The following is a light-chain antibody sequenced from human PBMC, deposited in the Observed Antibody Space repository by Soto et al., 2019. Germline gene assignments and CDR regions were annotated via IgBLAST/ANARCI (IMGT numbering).Light chain of an antibody. CDR2: DAS. V-gene: IGKV1-33*01. CDR1: QDISHY. J-gene: IGKJ2*01. Sequence: DIQMTQSPSSLSASVGDRVTITCQASQDISHYLNWYQQKPGKPPKLLIYDASNLETGVPSRFSGSGSETYFTFTISNLQPEDVATDYCHRYDSSPYAFGQGTKLEIK. CDR3: HRYDSSPYA.